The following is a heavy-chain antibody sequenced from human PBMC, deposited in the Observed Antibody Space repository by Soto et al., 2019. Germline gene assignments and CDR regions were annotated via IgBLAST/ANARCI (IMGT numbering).Heavy chain of an antibody. CDR2: IYNDGTNK. V-gene: IGHV3-30*12. Sequence: GALRLSCAASGFTFSSYGMHWVRQAPGKGLKWVAVIYNDGTNKNYADSVKGRFTISRDNAKNTLYLQMNSLSDEDTAVYYCARGVPGYYAVDVWGQGTTVTVSS. J-gene: IGHJ6*02. CDR1: GFTFSSYG. CDR3: ARGVPGYYAVDV.